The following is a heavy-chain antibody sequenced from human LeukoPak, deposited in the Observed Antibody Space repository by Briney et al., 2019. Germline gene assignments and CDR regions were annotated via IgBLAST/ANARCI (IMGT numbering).Heavy chain of an antibody. Sequence: SETLSLTCTVSGGSISSYYWSWIRQPPGKGLEWIGYIYYSGSTNYNPSLKSRVTISVDTSKNQFSLKLSSVTAADTAVYYCATGRWGSSWYRGFDPWGQGTLVTVSS. CDR1: GGSISSYY. V-gene: IGHV4-59*08. J-gene: IGHJ5*02. CDR3: ATGRWGSSWYRGFDP. D-gene: IGHD6-13*01. CDR2: IYYSGST.